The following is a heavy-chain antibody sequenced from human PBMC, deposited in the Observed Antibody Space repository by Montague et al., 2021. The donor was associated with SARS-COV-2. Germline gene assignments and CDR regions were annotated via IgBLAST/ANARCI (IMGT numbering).Heavy chain of an antibody. Sequence: CAISGDSVAMNGAACNWVKQSPSLGLEWLLMSYYMSKWYNDYAVSVKGRITINPDTSKNQISLQLNSVTPEDTAVYYCARTSASSDYWGQGTLVTVSS. V-gene: IGHV6-1*01. CDR3: ARTSASSDY. D-gene: IGHD1-26*01. J-gene: IGHJ4*02. CDR1: GDSVAMNGAA. CDR2: SYYMSKWYN.